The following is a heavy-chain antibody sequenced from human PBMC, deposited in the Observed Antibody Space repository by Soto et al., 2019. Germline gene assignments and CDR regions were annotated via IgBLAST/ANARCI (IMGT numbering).Heavy chain of an antibody. Sequence: PSETLSLTCTVSGGSISTYYWSWIRQPPGRGLEWIGYIYYSGSTTYNPSLKSRVTISVDTSKNQFSLKLSSVTAADTAVYYCARILSGWLDYWGQGTMVTVSS. CDR2: IYYSGST. CDR1: GGSISTYY. D-gene: IGHD6-19*01. CDR3: ARILSGWLDY. J-gene: IGHJ4*02. V-gene: IGHV4-59*01.